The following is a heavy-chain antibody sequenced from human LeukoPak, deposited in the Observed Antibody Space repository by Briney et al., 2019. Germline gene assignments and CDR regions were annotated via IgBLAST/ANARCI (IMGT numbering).Heavy chain of an antibody. D-gene: IGHD6-13*01. J-gene: IGHJ5*02. CDR2: ISVSGGST. CDR1: GFTFSSYA. Sequence: GGSLRLSCAASGFTFSSYAMSWVRQAPGKGLEWVSSISVSGGSTYYADSVKGRFTISRDNSKNTLYLQMNSLRAEDTAVYYCAKEAVGSRTNYNWFDPWGQGTLVTVSS. V-gene: IGHV3-23*01. CDR3: AKEAVGSRTNYNWFDP.